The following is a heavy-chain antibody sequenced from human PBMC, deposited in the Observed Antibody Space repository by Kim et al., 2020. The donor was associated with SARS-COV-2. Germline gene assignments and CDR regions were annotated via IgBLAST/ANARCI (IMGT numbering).Heavy chain of an antibody. D-gene: IGHD6-13*01. V-gene: IGHV1-3*01. J-gene: IGHJ6*02. CDR3: ARAGGIAAAGYYYYGMDV. Sequence: QGRVTITRDTSASTAYMELSSLRSEDTAVYYCARAGGIAAAGYYYYGMDVWGQGTTVTVSS.